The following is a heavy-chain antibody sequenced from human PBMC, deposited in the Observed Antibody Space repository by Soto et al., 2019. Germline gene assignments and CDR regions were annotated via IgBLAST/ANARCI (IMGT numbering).Heavy chain of an antibody. Sequence: QVQLVQSGAEVKKPGSSVKVSCKASGGTFSSYTISWVRQAPGQGLEWMGRIIPILGIANYAQKFQGRVTITADKSTSTAYMELSSLRSEDTAVYYCARDQGIAAILYFDYWGQGTLVTVSS. V-gene: IGHV1-69*08. J-gene: IGHJ4*02. D-gene: IGHD6-13*01. CDR2: IIPILGIA. CDR3: ARDQGIAAILYFDY. CDR1: GGTFSSYT.